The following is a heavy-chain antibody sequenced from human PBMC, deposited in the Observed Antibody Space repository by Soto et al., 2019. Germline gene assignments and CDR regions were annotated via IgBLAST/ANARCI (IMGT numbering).Heavy chain of an antibody. J-gene: IGHJ6*02. CDR2: ISYDGSNK. V-gene: IGHV3-30-3*01. CDR1: GFTFSSYA. CDR3: ARDRFATKGQWLAYYYYYGMDV. D-gene: IGHD6-19*01. Sequence: QVQLVESGGGVVQPGRSLRLSCAASGFTFSSYAMHWVRQAPGKGLEWVAVISYDGSNKYYADSVKGRFTISRDTSKNTLYLQMNSLRAEDTAVYYCARDRFATKGQWLAYYYYYGMDVCGQGTTVTVSS.